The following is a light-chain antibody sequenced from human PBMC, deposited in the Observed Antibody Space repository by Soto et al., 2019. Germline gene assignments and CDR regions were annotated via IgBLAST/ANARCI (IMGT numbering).Light chain of an antibody. J-gene: IGLJ1*01. V-gene: IGLV2-23*01. CDR2: EGG. Sequence: QSALTQPASVSGSPGQSITISCTGTSSDVGSYNLVSWYQQHPGKAPKLMIYEGGKRPSGVSNRFSGSKSGNTASLTISGLQTEDEADYYCCSYVGSSTFVFGTGTKL. CDR3: CSYVGSSTFV. CDR1: SSDVGSYNL.